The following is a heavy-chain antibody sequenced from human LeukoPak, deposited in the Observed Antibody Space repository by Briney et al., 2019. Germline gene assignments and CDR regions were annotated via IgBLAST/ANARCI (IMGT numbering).Heavy chain of an antibody. J-gene: IGHJ3*02. CDR3: AREGDSSWLHDVFDI. CDR2: IRANNGNT. CDR1: GYTITTYA. V-gene: IGHV1-18*01. D-gene: IGHD6-13*01. Sequence: ASVKVSCKASGYTITTYAITWVRQAPGQGLEWMGWIRANNGNTNYAQKLQGRVTMTTDTSTSTAYMELRSLRSDDTAVYYCAREGDSSWLHDVFDIWGQGTMATVSS.